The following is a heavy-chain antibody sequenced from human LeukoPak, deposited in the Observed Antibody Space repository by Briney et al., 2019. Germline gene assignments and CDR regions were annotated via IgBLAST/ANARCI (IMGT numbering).Heavy chain of an antibody. CDR3: ARAFRHRNNNYYYYYYMDV. V-gene: IGHV4-59*01. CDR1: RGSISSYD. CDR2: IYYSGST. J-gene: IGHJ6*03. Sequence: SETLSLTCTVSRGSISSYDWSWLRQPPGKGLEWIGYIYYSGSTNYNPSLKSRVTISVDTSKNQFSLKLSSVTAADTAVYYCARAFRHRNNNYYYYYYMDVWGKGTTVTVSS. D-gene: IGHD1/OR15-1a*01.